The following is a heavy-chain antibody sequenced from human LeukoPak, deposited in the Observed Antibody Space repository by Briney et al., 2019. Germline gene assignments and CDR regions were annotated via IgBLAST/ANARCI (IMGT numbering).Heavy chain of an antibody. J-gene: IGHJ6*02. Sequence: GGSLRLSCAASGFTFSSSWMHWVRQAPGKGLVWVSRINSDGSSTSYADSVKGRFTISRDNAKNTLYLQMNSLRAEDTAVYYCARVSGIHYGMDVWGQGTTVTVSS. CDR3: ARVSGIHYGMDV. V-gene: IGHV3-74*01. CDR2: INSDGSST. D-gene: IGHD3-10*01. CDR1: GFTFSSSW.